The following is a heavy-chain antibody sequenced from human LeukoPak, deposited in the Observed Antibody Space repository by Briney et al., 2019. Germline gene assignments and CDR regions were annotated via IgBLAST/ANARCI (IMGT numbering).Heavy chain of an antibody. D-gene: IGHD6-19*01. J-gene: IGHJ5*02. Sequence: SETLSLTCTVSNYSIRSGYYWGWIRQPPGKGLEWIRSGHHDGTTFYNPSLKSRVTISIDTSKNQFSLKLSSVTAADTAVYYCVRLLGYSSGWYRAGDWFDPWGQGTVVTVSS. CDR2: GHHDGTT. V-gene: IGHV4-38-2*02. CDR1: NYSIRSGYY. CDR3: VRLLGYSSGWYRAGDWFDP.